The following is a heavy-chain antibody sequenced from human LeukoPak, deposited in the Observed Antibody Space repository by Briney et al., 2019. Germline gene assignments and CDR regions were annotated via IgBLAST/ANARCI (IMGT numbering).Heavy chain of an antibody. CDR3: ARGDSGSYFPPYYYYYGMDV. Sequence: ASVKVSCKASGYTFTSYGISWVRQAPGQGLEWMGWISAYNGNTNYAQKLQGRVTMTTDTSTSTAYMELRSLRSDDTAVYYCARGDSGSYFPPYYYYYGMDVWGQGTTVTVPS. CDR1: GYTFTSYG. J-gene: IGHJ6*02. D-gene: IGHD1-26*01. V-gene: IGHV1-18*01. CDR2: ISAYNGNT.